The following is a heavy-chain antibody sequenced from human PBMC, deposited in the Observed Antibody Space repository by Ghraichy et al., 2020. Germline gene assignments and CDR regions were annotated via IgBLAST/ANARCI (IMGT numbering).Heavy chain of an antibody. D-gene: IGHD2-2*01. J-gene: IGHJ4*02. CDR3: ARAIRNQLLSDF. Sequence: ASVKVSCKAAGDHFSTYDTIWERQATVLGLEWMGWMNPNSANTGYARKFLGRVTMTRDTSTSTAYMELSSLQSEDTAVYYCARAIRNQLLSDFWGQGTLVTVSS. CDR2: MNPNSANT. V-gene: IGHV1-8*01. CDR1: GDHFSTYD.